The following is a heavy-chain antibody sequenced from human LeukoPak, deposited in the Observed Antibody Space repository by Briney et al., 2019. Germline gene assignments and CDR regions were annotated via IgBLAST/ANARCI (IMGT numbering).Heavy chain of an antibody. CDR1: GGSISGYY. CDR2: IYYSGTT. D-gene: IGHD1-26*01. J-gene: IGHJ6*02. Sequence: NTSETLSLTCTVSGGSISGYYWSWIRQPPGKGLEWIAYIYYSGTTNYNPSLKSRVSLSVDTSKNQFSLKLSSVTAADTAVYYCARHWPFTVGATKYYYPMDVWGQGTTVTVSS. CDR3: ARHWPFTVGATKYYYPMDV. V-gene: IGHV4-59*08.